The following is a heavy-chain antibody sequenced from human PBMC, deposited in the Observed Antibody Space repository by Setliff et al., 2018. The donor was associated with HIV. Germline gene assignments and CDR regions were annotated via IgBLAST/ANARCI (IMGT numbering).Heavy chain of an antibody. V-gene: IGHV1-8*03. D-gene: IGHD3-16*02. Sequence: ASVKVSCKASGYTFTSYDINWVRQATGQGLEWMGWMNPDSGNTGYAQKFQGRVTITADGSTRTAYMELSSLRSEDTAVYYCARAYYDSVWGSHRYRFYYFDYWGQGSLVTVSS. CDR3: ARAYYDSVWGSHRYRFYYFDY. CDR2: MNPDSGNT. CDR1: GYTFTSYD. J-gene: IGHJ4*02.